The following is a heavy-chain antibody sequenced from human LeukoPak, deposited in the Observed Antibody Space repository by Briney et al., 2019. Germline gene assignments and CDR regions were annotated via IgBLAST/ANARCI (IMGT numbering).Heavy chain of an antibody. CDR2: IYYSGST. V-gene: IGHV4-59*11. D-gene: IGHD5-12*01. CDR1: GGSISSHY. Sequence: SETLSVTCTVSGGSISSHYWSWIRQPPGKGLEWIGYIYYSGSTNYNPSLKSRATISLDTSKNQFSLKLSSGTAADTAVYYCARDRGYGPYYYYMDVWGKGTTVTVSS. CDR3: ARDRGYGPYYYYMDV. J-gene: IGHJ6*03.